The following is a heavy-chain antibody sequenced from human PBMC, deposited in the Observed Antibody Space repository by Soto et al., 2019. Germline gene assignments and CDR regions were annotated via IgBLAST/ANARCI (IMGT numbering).Heavy chain of an antibody. CDR3: AKADCSVGSFYWDSYFDL. Sequence: QVQLVESGGGVVQPGRSLRLSCAASGFTFSSYGMHWVRQAPGKGLEWVAVISYDGSNKYYADSVKGRFTISRDNSKNTLYLQMNSLRADDTGVYYCAKADCSVGSFYWDSYFDLWGRGTLVTVSS. CDR2: ISYDGSNK. CDR1: GFTFSSYG. V-gene: IGHV3-30*18. J-gene: IGHJ2*01. D-gene: IGHD2-15*01.